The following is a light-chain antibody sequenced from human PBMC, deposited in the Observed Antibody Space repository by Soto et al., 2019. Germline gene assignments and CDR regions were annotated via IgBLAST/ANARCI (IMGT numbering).Light chain of an antibody. CDR3: QQYHSAPQT. Sequence: DIVMTQSPDSLAVSLGERATINCKSSQSVLFSPNNKNYLAWYQQKPGQPPKLLIYWASTRESGVHDRFSGRGSGTDFTLTISSLQAEDVAFYYCQQYHSAPQTFGQGTKVEIK. CDR2: WAS. CDR1: QSVLFSPNNKNY. J-gene: IGKJ1*01. V-gene: IGKV4-1*01.